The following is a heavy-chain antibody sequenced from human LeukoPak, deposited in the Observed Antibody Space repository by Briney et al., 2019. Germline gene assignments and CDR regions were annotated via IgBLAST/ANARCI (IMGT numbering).Heavy chain of an antibody. CDR2: IWYDGSNK. J-gene: IGHJ4*02. Sequence: GRSLRLSCAASGFTFSSYGMHWVRRAPGKGLEWVAVIWYDGSNKYYADSVKGRFTISRDNSKNTLYLQMNSLRAEDTAVYYCARAHYYGSGKLDYWGQGTLVTVSS. CDR3: ARAHYYGSGKLDY. CDR1: GFTFSSYG. D-gene: IGHD3-10*01. V-gene: IGHV3-33*01.